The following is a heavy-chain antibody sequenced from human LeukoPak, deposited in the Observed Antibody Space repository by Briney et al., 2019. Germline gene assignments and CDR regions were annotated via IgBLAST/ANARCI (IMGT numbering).Heavy chain of an antibody. CDR2: IYHSGST. CDR1: GGSISSSNW. J-gene: IGHJ3*02. V-gene: IGHV4-4*02. Sequence: SETLSLTCAVSGGSISSSNWWNWVRQPPGKGLEWIGEIYHSGSTNYNPSLKSRVTISVDKPKNQFSLKLSSVTAADTAVYYCARKTYDSSGLIPHPGVFDIWGQGTMVTVSS. D-gene: IGHD3-22*01. CDR3: ARKTYDSSGLIPHPGVFDI.